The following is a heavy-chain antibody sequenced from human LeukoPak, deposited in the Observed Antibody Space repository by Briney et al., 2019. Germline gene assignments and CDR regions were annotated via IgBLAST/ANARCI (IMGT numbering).Heavy chain of an antibody. CDR1: GFTFSSYA. CDR3: AKDFYGSGSGFYKKERPYYFDY. V-gene: IGHV3-23*01. CDR2: ISFSGGRT. J-gene: IGHJ4*02. D-gene: IGHD3-10*01. Sequence: PGGSLRLSCAASGFTFSSYAMSWVRQAPGKALEWVSSISFSGGRTYFADSVKGRFTISRDNSRYTVYLQMTSLRAEDTAVYYCAKDFYGSGSGFYKKERPYYFDYWGQGTLVTVSS.